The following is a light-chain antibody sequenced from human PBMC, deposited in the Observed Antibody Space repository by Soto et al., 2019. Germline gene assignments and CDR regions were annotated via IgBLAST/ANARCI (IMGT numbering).Light chain of an antibody. CDR3: SSYASSGAYV. J-gene: IGLJ1*01. CDR1: SSAVGGYNY. CDR2: EVS. Sequence: LTQTASVSGSPGQTITISCTGTSSAVGGYNYVSWYQQHPGKAPKLMIYEVSNRPSGVSNRFSGSKSANTASLIISGLQTEDEADYYCSSYASSGAYVFGTGTKVTVL. V-gene: IGLV2-14*01.